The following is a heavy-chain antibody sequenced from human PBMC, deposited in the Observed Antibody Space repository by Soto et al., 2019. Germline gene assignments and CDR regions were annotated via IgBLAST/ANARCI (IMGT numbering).Heavy chain of an antibody. CDR1: GFTFSSYS. J-gene: IGHJ4*02. D-gene: IGHD5-12*01. CDR3: ARGHPSAEWLFSF. Sequence: EVQLVESGGGLVKPGGSLRLSCAASGFTFSSYSMNWVRQAPGKGLEWVSCISGGSSFIYYPDSVKGRFTISRDNAKNSLYLQMNSLRDEDTAIYYCARGHPSAEWLFSFWGQGTRVTVSS. CDR2: ISGGSSFI. V-gene: IGHV3-21*01.